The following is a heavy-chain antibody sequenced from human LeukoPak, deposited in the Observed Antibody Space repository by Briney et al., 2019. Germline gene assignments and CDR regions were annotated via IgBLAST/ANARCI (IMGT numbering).Heavy chain of an antibody. D-gene: IGHD6-19*01. CDR3: ARLVLQAVAGAYYFDY. CDR1: GYTFTGYY. J-gene: IGHJ4*02. CDR2: INPNSGGT. Sequence: ASVKVSCKASGYTFTGYYMHCVRQAPGQGLEWMGWINPNSGGTNYAQKFQGRVTMTRDTSISTAYMELSRLRSDDTAVYYCARLVLQAVAGAYYFDYWGQGTLVTVSS. V-gene: IGHV1-2*02.